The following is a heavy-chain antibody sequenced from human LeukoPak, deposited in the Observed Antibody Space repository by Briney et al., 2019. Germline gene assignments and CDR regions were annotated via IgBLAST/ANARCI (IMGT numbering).Heavy chain of an antibody. J-gene: IGHJ2*01. CDR3: AREGSPVRVGATWDWYFDL. Sequence: PGGSLRLSCAASGFTFSSYDMHWVRQVTGKGLEWVSAIGTGGDTYYPGSVKGRFTISRDNAKNSLYLQMNGLRAGDTAVYFCAREGSPVRVGATWDWYFDLWGRGTLVTVSS. CDR2: IGTGGDT. V-gene: IGHV3-13*04. CDR1: GFTFSSYD. D-gene: IGHD1-26*01.